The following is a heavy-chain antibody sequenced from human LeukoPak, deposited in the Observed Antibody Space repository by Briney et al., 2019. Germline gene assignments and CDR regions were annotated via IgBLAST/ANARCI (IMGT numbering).Heavy chain of an antibody. J-gene: IGHJ6*03. V-gene: IGHV4-59*01. CDR2: IYYSGST. CDR3: ARAPYYYDSSGYYYGYYYYYMDV. Sequence: SETLSLTCTVSGGSISSYYWSWIRQPPGKGLEWIGYIYYSGSTNYNPSLKSRVTISVDTSKNQFSLKLSSVTAADTAVYYCARAPYYYDSSGYYYGYYYYYMDVWGKGTTVTVSS. CDR1: GGSISSYY. D-gene: IGHD3-22*01.